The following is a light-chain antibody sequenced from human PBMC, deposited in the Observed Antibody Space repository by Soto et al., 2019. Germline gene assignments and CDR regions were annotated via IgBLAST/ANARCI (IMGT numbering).Light chain of an antibody. CDR1: QGIGSF. J-gene: IGKJ1*01. Sequence: DVQLTQSPSFLSASVGDRVTITCRASQGIGSFLAWYQQTPGKAPKLLIYSASNLQSGVPSRFSGSRSGTEFTLTISSLQPEDFATYYCQRLDGYPRTFGQGTKVEIK. CDR2: SAS. CDR3: QRLDGYPRT. V-gene: IGKV1-9*01.